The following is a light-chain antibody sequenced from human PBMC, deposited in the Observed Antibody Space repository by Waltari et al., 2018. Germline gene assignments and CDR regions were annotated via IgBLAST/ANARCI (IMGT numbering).Light chain of an antibody. CDR1: QSVFHSSTYGNA. J-gene: IGKJ2*01. CDR3: QKYYSIPYT. V-gene: IGKV4-1*01. Sequence: DIVMTQSPDFLPVSLGDRATISCRSSQSVFHSSTYGNAIAWFQHSPGQPPKLLIYWTSTRESGVPDRFSGSGSGTDFTLTISSLQAEDVAVYYCQKYYSIPYTFGPGTKLEIK. CDR2: WTS.